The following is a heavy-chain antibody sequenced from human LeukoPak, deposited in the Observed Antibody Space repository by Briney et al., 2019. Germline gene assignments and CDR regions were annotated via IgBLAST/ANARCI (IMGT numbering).Heavy chain of an antibody. CDR1: GYTFTGYY. CDR3: ARSYTMVRGVIIPALSY. V-gene: IGHV1-2*02. J-gene: IGHJ4*02. CDR2: INPNSGGT. Sequence: ASVKVSCKASGYTFTGYYMHWVRQAPGQGLEWMGWINPNSGGTNYAQKFQGRVTMARDTSISTAYMELSRLRSDDTAVYYCARSYTMVRGVIIPALSYWGQGTLVTVSS. D-gene: IGHD3-10*01.